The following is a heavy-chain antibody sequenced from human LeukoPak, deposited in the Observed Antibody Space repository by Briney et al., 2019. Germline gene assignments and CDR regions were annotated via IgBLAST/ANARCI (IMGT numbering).Heavy chain of an antibody. CDR1: GW. CDR3: ASVFDS. J-gene: IGHJ4*02. Sequence: GGSQRLSCAGSGWMHWVRQAPGKGLVWVSGINDLGTATYYADSVKGRFTISRDNAKNTVSLQMNSLSAEGTAVYYCASVFDSWGQGFLVTVSS. V-gene: IGHV3-74*01. CDR2: INDLGTAT.